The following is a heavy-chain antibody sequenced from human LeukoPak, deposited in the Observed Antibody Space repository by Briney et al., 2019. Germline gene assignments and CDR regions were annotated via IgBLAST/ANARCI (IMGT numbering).Heavy chain of an antibody. Sequence: ASVKVSCKASGYTFTSHGISWIRQAPGQGPEWMGWISGNYGYTKYAQKFQGRVTMTTDTSTDTTYIELRSLTSDDTAFYYCARNKTTGGGGFDYWGQGTLITVSS. CDR2: ISGNYGYT. V-gene: IGHV1-18*04. CDR1: GYTFTSHG. D-gene: IGHD3-16*01. CDR3: ARNKTTGGGGFDY. J-gene: IGHJ4*02.